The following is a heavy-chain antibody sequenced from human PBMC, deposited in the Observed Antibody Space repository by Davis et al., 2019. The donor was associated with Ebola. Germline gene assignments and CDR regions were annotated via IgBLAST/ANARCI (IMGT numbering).Heavy chain of an antibody. CDR2: INPSGGST. V-gene: IGHV1-46*01. CDR3: AREGPRFDSSGYYYGMDV. J-gene: IGHJ6*02. D-gene: IGHD3-22*01. Sequence: AASVKVSCKASGYTFTSYYMHWVRQAPGQGLEWMGIINPSGGSTSYAQKFQGWVTMTRDTSISTAYMELSRLRSDDTAVYYCAREGPRFDSSGYYYGMDVWGQGTTVTVSS. CDR1: GYTFTSYY.